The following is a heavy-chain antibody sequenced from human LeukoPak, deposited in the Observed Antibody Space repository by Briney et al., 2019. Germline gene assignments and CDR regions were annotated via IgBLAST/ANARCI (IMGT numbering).Heavy chain of an antibody. Sequence: SVKVSCKASGGTVSRYAISWVRQAPGQGLEWMGRIIPIFGIANYAQKFQGRVTITADKSTSTAYMELSSLRSEDTAVYYCAGTYYYDSSGSYYFDYWGHGTLVTVSS. CDR1: GGTVSRYA. D-gene: IGHD3-22*01. J-gene: IGHJ4*01. V-gene: IGHV1-69*04. CDR3: AGTYYYDSSGSYYFDY. CDR2: IIPIFGIA.